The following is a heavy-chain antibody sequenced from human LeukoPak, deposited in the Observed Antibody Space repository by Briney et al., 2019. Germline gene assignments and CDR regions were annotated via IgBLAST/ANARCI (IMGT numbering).Heavy chain of an antibody. Sequence: PGGSLRLSCTASGFTVSSNYMSWVRQAPGKGLEWVSVIYSGGSTYYADSVKGRFTISRDNSKNTLYLQMNSLRAEDTAVYYCAKDQWLEVSYFDYWGQGTLVTVSS. J-gene: IGHJ4*02. CDR1: GFTVSSNY. CDR3: AKDQWLEVSYFDY. V-gene: IGHV3-66*01. D-gene: IGHD6-19*01. CDR2: IYSGGST.